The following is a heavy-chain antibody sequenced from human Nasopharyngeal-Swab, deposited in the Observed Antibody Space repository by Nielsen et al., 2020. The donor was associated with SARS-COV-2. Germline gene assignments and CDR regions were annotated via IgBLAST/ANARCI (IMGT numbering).Heavy chain of an antibody. V-gene: IGHV3-23*01. Sequence: GESLKISCAASGFTFSDYYMNWVRQAPGKGLEWVSAISGSGGVTFYADSVKGRFTISRDNSKNTLYLRMNSLRAEDTAVYYCAKDSCTNGVCYYDYWGQGTLVTVSS. CDR2: ISGSGGVT. J-gene: IGHJ4*02. CDR1: GFTFSDYY. CDR3: AKDSCTNGVCYYDY. D-gene: IGHD2-8*01.